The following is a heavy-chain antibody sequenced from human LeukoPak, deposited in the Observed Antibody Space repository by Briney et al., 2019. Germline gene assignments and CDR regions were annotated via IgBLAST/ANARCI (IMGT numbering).Heavy chain of an antibody. V-gene: IGHV3-48*04. D-gene: IGHD3-22*01. J-gene: IGHJ4*02. CDR3: ATYYYTSSAFKD. CDR2: ISSSRSSI. Sequence: GGSLRLSCAASGFTFSTYSMNWVRQAPGKGLEWVSYISSSRSSIYYADSVKGRFTISRDNAENSLYLQMSSLRAEDTAVYYCATYYYTSSAFKDWGQGTLVTVSS. CDR1: GFTFSTYS.